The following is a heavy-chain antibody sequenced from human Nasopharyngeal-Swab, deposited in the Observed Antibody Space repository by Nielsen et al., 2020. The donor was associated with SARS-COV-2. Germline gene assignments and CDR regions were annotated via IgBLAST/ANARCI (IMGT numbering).Heavy chain of an antibody. D-gene: IGHD3-22*01. CDR2: INWNGGST. CDR1: GFTFDDYG. J-gene: IGHJ3*02. CDR3: ARDFPAYYYDSSGPGRAAFDI. V-gene: IGHV3-20*01. Sequence: GESLKISCAASGFTFDDYGMSWVRQAPGKGLEWVSGINWNGGSTGYADSVKGRFTISRDNAKNSLYLQMSSLRAEDTALYHCARDFPAYYYDSSGPGRAAFDIWGQGTMVTVSS.